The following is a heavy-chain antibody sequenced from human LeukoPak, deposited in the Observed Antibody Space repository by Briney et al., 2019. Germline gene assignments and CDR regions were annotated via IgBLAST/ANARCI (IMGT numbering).Heavy chain of an antibody. Sequence: SETLSLTCTVSGDSISSSYYYWGWIRQPPGKGLEWIGTLYYTGSTYYSPSLRSRVTISVDTSNNQFSLKLTSVTATDTAVYYCARHVGRGFDPGYYDTTDYHRPFDFWGQGTLVTVSS. J-gene: IGHJ4*02. D-gene: IGHD3-22*01. V-gene: IGHV4-39*01. CDR3: ARHVGRGFDPGYYDTTDYHRPFDF. CDR1: GDSISSSYYY. CDR2: LYYTGST.